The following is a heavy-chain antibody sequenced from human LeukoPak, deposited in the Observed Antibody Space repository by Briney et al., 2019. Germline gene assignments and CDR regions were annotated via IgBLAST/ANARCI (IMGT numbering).Heavy chain of an antibody. Sequence: VRSLRLSCAGSGFTFGGYGMQWFRQTPGKGREWVAVIAYDGSRAFYADSVKGRFPISRDNSKNTMSVQMDDLRAEDAAVYNCTRYNNDHFDSWGQGTLVTVSS. CDR3: TRYNNDHFDS. J-gene: IGHJ4*02. CDR1: GFTFGGYG. V-gene: IGHV3-33*01. CDR2: IAYDGSRA. D-gene: IGHD1-14*01.